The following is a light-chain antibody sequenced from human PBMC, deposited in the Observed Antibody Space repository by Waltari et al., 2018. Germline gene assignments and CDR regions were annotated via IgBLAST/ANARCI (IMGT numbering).Light chain of an antibody. Sequence: EIVLTQSPGTLSLSPGERATLPCRARQSVGRSLAWYQQKPGRAPRLLIYATSNRATGIPDRFSASGSGTDFSLTISRLEPEDFALYYCQHYVRLPVTFGQGTKVEVK. J-gene: IGKJ1*01. CDR2: ATS. CDR1: QSVGRS. V-gene: IGKV3-20*01. CDR3: QHYVRLPVT.